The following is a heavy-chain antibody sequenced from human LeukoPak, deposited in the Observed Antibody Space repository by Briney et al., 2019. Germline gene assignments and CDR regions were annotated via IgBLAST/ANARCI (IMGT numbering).Heavy chain of an antibody. CDR2: IYPRDGST. V-gene: IGHV1-46*01. CDR1: GYTFTSNY. CDR3: ARRRGAQQLVSDY. J-gene: IGHJ4*02. Sequence: ASVKVSCKASGYTFTSNYIHWVRQAPGQGLEWMGMIYPRDGSTSYAQKFQGRVTVTRDTSTSTVHMELSGLRAEDTAVYYCARRRGAQQLVSDYWGQGTLVTVSS. D-gene: IGHD6-13*01.